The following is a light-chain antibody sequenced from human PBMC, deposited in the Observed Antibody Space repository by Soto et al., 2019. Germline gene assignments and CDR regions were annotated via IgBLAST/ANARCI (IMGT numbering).Light chain of an antibody. CDR3: QHYNNWPPWT. V-gene: IGKV3-15*01. Sequence: EIVMTQSPVTLSVSPGERATLSCRASQSVRSNIAWYQQKPGQVPRLLIYGASTRATGIPARFSGSGSGTEFTLTISSLQSEDFAVHYCQHYNNWPPWTFGQRTKVEIK. CDR2: GAS. J-gene: IGKJ1*01. CDR1: QSVRSN.